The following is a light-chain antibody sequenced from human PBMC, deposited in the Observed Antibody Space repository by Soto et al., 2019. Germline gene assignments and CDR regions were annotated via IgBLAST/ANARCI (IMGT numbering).Light chain of an antibody. V-gene: IGKV3-20*01. CDR1: QSVSSSY. Sequence: IVLTQSPSTLSLSPGERATLSCRASQSVSSSYLAWYQQKPGQAPRLLIYGASSRATGIPDRFSGSGSGTDFTLTISRLEPEDFAVYYCQQFRTFGQGTKVDIK. CDR2: GAS. CDR3: QQFRT. J-gene: IGKJ1*01.